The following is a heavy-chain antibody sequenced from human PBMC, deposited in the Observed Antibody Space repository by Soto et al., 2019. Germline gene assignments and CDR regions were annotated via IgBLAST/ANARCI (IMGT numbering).Heavy chain of an antibody. CDR2: INPNSGGT. CDR1: GYTFTGYY. Sequence: ASVKVSCKASGYTFTGYYMHWVRQAPGQGLEWMGWINPNSGGTNYAQKFQGWVTMTRDTSISTAYMELSRLRSDDTAVYYCARELGSSCPNFEYWGQGTLVIVSS. V-gene: IGHV1-2*04. D-gene: IGHD6-6*01. J-gene: IGHJ4*02. CDR3: ARELGSSCPNFEY.